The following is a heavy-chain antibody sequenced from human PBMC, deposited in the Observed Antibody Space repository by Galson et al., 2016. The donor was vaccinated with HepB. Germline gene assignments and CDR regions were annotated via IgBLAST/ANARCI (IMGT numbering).Heavy chain of an antibody. J-gene: IGHJ4*02. CDR2: IIPIFGTA. CDR3: ARSLWYARSLRYDY. V-gene: IGHV1-69*13. Sequence: SVKVSCKASGGTFSSYAISWVRQAPGQGLEWMGGIIPIFGTANYAQKFQGRVTITADESTSTAYMELSSLKSEDTAVYYCARSLWYARSLRYDYWGQGTLVTVSS. CDR1: GGTFSSYA. D-gene: IGHD2-2*01.